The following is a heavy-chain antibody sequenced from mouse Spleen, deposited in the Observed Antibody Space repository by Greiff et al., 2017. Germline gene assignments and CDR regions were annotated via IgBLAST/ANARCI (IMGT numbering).Heavy chain of an antibody. CDR2: ISNGGGST. J-gene: IGHJ4*01. D-gene: IGHD2-4*01. Sequence: EVHLVESGGGLVQPGGSLKLSCATSGFTFSDYYMYWVRQTPEKRLEWVAYISNGGGSTYYPDTVKGRFTISRDNAKNTLYLQMSRLKSEDTAMYYCARQRGGYYDYDDAMDYWGQGTSVTVSS. CDR3: ARQRGGYYDYDDAMDY. V-gene: IGHV5-12*02. CDR1: GFTFSDYY.